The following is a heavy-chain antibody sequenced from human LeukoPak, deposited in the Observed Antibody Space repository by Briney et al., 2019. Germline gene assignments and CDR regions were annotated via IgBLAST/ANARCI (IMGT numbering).Heavy chain of an antibody. CDR3: AIDYSGYDLLLFDY. CDR2: INPNSGGT. D-gene: IGHD5-12*01. V-gene: IGHV1-2*02. J-gene: IGHJ4*02. Sequence: ASVKVSCKASGYTFTGYYMHWVRQAPGQGLEWMGWINPNSGGTNYAQKFQGRVTMTRDTSISTAYMELSRLRSDDTAVYYCAIDYSGYDLLLFDYWGQGTRVTVSS. CDR1: GYTFTGYY.